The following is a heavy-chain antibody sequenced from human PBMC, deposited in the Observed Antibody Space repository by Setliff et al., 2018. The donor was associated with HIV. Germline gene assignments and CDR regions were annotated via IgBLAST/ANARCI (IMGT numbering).Heavy chain of an antibody. D-gene: IGHD2-15*01. Sequence: SETLSLTCTVSGDSLSSNSNHWGWIRQPPGKGLEWIGNIKYGGTTYYNPSLKSRVSISIDTSKSQFSLKLTSVTAADTAVYYCARDLGYCSGGSCYWYYWGQGTLVTVSS. CDR2: IKYGGTT. CDR3: ARDLGYCSGGSCYWYY. CDR1: GDSLSSNSNH. V-gene: IGHV4-39*07. J-gene: IGHJ4*02.